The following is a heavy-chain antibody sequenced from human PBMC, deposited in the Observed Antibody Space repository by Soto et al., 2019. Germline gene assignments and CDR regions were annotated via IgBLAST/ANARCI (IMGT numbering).Heavy chain of an antibody. J-gene: IGHJ4*02. Sequence: ASVKVSCKASGYTFTGYYMHWVRKSPGQGLEWMGWINPNSGGTNYAQKFQGWVTMTRDTSISTAYMELSRLRSDDTAVYYCARDLESSGWYFSFDYWGQGTLVTVSS. CDR2: INPNSGGT. D-gene: IGHD6-19*01. CDR3: ARDLESSGWYFSFDY. V-gene: IGHV1-2*04. CDR1: GYTFTGYY.